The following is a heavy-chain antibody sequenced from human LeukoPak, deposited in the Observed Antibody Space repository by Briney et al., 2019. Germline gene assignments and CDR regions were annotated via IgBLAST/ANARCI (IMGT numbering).Heavy chain of an antibody. D-gene: IGHD2-2*01. J-gene: IGHJ3*01. Sequence: SETLSLTCTVSGGSISSADYYWTWIRQPPGKGLEWIGYISHTGGTYYNSSLLSRVTISVDRSKNQFFLTLGSVTAADTAVYFCARYHIAVGPAAKKDALDFWGQGTAVTVSS. CDR3: ARYHIAVGPAAKKDALDF. CDR2: ISHTGGT. CDR1: GGSISSADYY. V-gene: IGHV4-30-2*01.